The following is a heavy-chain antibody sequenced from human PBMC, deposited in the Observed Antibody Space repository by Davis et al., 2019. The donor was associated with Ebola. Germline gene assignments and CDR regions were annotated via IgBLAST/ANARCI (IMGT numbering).Heavy chain of an antibody. D-gene: IGHD3-9*01. CDR3: ARVYVPNTIYDILTGYYTGFDY. CDR2: MNPNSGNT. CDR1: GYTFTSYD. V-gene: IGHV1-8*01. J-gene: IGHJ4*02. Sequence: ASVKVSCKASGYTFTSYDINWVRQATGQGLEWMGWMNPNSGNTGYAQKFQGRVTMTRNTSISTAYMELRSLRSDDTAVYSCARVYVPNTIYDILTGYYTGFDYWGQGTLVTVSS.